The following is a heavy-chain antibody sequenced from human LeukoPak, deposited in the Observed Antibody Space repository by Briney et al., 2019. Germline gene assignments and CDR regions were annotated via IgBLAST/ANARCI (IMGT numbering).Heavy chain of an antibody. CDR1: GPSISNYY. Sequence: SETLSLTCTVSGPSISNYYWSWIRQPPGKGLEWIGYIFYTGTTLSNPSLKCRLIMSVDMSKNQVSLNLISVTAADTAVYYCARLDFWSGYLGWFDPWGQGTLVTVSS. D-gene: IGHD3-3*01. CDR3: ARLDFWSGYLGWFDP. J-gene: IGHJ5*02. V-gene: IGHV4-59*08. CDR2: IFYTGTT.